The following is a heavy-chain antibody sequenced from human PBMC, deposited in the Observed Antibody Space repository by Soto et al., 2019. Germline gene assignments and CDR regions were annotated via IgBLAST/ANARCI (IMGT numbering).Heavy chain of an antibody. J-gene: IGHJ4*02. CDR2: IYYSGST. Sequence: QVQLQESGPGLVKPSETLSLTCTVSGGSISSYYWSWIRQPPGKGLEWIAYIYYSGSTNYNPSLQSRATISVDTSKTQFSLKLSSVTAADTAVYYCARRSSYGDVFDYWGQGTLVTVSS. V-gene: IGHV4-59*08. D-gene: IGHD2-21*01. CDR1: GGSISSYY. CDR3: ARRSSYGDVFDY.